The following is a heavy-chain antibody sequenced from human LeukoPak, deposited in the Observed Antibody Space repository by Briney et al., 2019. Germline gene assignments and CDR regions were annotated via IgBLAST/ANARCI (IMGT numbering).Heavy chain of an antibody. J-gene: IGHJ5*02. CDR2: INHSGST. V-gene: IGHV4-34*01. D-gene: IGHD2-15*01. CDR1: GGSFSGYY. CDR3: ARDYCSGGSCRRKPYNWFDP. Sequence: SETLSLTCAVYGGSFSGYYWSWIRQPPGKGLEWIGEINHSGSTNYNPSLKSRVTISVDTSKNQFSLKLSSVTAADTAVYYCARDYCSGGSCRRKPYNWFDPWGQGTLVTVSS.